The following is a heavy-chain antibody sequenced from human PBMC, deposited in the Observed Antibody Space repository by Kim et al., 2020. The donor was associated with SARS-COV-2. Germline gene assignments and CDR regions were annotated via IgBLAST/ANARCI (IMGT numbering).Heavy chain of an antibody. CDR1: GFTFSNAW. D-gene: IGHD2-15*01. J-gene: IGHJ4*01. Sequence: GGSLRLSCAASGFTFSNAWMSWVRQAPGQGLEWVGRIKSKTDGGTTDYAAPVQGRFTISRDDSKNTLYLQMNSLKTEDTAVYYCTTNRGYCSGGSCYRYDCWGQATLVTVSS. CDR2: IKSKTDGGTT. V-gene: IGHV3-15*01. CDR3: TTNRGYCSGGSCYRYDC.